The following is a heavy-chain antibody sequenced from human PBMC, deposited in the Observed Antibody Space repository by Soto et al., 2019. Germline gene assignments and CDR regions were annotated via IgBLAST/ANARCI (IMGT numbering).Heavy chain of an antibody. J-gene: IGHJ6*02. CDR3: ARDRLVTYGYGMDV. Sequence: QMQLVESGGGVVQPGRSLRLSCAASGFTFRSYGIHWVRQAPGKGLEWVALIWFDGSKKYYVDSVKGRFAVSRDNSKNTVYLQMNSLRVEDTAVYYCARDRLVTYGYGMDVWGQGTTVTVSS. CDR2: IWFDGSKK. D-gene: IGHD4-17*01. V-gene: IGHV3-33*01. CDR1: GFTFRSYG.